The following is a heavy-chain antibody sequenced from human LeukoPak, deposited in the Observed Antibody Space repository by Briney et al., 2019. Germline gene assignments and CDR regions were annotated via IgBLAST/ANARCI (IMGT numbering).Heavy chain of an antibody. CDR3: ARGAGSFYLARFDY. Sequence: ASVKVSCKASGYTFIDYYIHWVRQAPGQGLEWMGWINPNSGGTNYAQKFQGRVTMTRDTSISTAYMELSRVTSDDTAVYYCARGAGSFYLARFDYWGQGSLVTVSS. CDR1: GYTFIDYY. CDR2: INPNSGGT. V-gene: IGHV1-2*02. D-gene: IGHD2/OR15-2a*01. J-gene: IGHJ4*02.